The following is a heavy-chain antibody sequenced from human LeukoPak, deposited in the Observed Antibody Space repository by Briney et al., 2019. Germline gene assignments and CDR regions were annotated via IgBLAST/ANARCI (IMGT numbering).Heavy chain of an antibody. D-gene: IGHD2-2*01. V-gene: IGHV3-21*04. J-gene: IGHJ4*02. Sequence: AGGSLRLSCAASGFTFSRYNMNWVRQAPGKGLEWVSSISSSSSYIYYADSVKGRFTISRDNAKNSLYLQMNSLRAEDTAVYYCAKDVVGYCSSTSCYGLFDYWGQGTLVTVSS. CDR3: AKDVVGYCSSTSCYGLFDY. CDR1: GFTFSRYN. CDR2: ISSSSSYI.